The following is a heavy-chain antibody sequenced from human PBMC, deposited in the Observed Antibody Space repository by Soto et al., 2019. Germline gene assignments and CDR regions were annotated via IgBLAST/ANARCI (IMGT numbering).Heavy chain of an antibody. J-gene: IGHJ4*02. Sequence: SETLSLTCTVSGGSISSYYWSWIRQPPGKGLEWIGYIYYSGSTNYNPSLKSRVTISVDTSKNQFSLKLSSVTAADTAVYYCARSEIHHGSTKFDYWGQGTLVTVSS. CDR1: GGSISSYY. V-gene: IGHV4-59*01. D-gene: IGHD3-10*01. CDR3: ARSEIHHGSTKFDY. CDR2: IYYSGST.